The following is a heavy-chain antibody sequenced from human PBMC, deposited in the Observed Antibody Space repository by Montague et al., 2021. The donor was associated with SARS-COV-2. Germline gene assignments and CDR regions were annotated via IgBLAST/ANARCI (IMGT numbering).Heavy chain of an antibody. CDR3: ARVGRSQLVWLYGMDV. Sequence: SETLSLTCTVSGGSISSSSYYWGWIRQPPGKGLEWIGSIYYSGSTYYNPSLKSRVTISVDTSKNQFSLKLSSVTAADTAVYYCARVGRSQLVWLYGMDVWGQGTTVTVSS. CDR2: IYYSGST. J-gene: IGHJ6*02. V-gene: IGHV4-39*07. D-gene: IGHD6-13*01. CDR1: GGSISSSSYY.